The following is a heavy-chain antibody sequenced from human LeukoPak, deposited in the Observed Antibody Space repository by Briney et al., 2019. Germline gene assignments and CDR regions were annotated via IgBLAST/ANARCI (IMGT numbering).Heavy chain of an antibody. V-gene: IGHV3-23*01. CDR1: GFTFSSYA. Sequence: GGSLRLSCAASGFTFSSYAMSWVRQAPGKGLEWVSAISGSGGSTYYADSVKGRFTISRDNSKNTLYLQMNSLRAEDTAVYYCARGSDHYYHSVPNGEPYYYYYYMDVWGKGTTVTVSS. CDR2: ISGSGGST. D-gene: IGHD3-22*01. CDR3: ARGSDHYYHSVPNGEPYYYYYYMDV. J-gene: IGHJ6*03.